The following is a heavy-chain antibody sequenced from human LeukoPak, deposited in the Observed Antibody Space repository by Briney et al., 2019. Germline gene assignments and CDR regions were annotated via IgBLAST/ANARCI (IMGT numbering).Heavy chain of an antibody. Sequence: PGGSLRLSCAASGSTFSSYAMSWVRQAPGKGLEWVSAISGSGGSTYYADSVKGRFTISRDNSKNTLYLQMNSLRAEDTAVYYCTRIFYDSSGYYFDYWGQGTLVTVSS. V-gene: IGHV3-23*01. J-gene: IGHJ4*02. D-gene: IGHD3-22*01. CDR2: ISGSGGST. CDR1: GSTFSSYA. CDR3: TRIFYDSSGYYFDY.